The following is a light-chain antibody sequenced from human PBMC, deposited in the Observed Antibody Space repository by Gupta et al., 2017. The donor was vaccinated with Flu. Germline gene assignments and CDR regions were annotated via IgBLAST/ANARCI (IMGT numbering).Light chain of an antibody. CDR3: GTWDTSLSAWV. J-gene: IGLJ3*02. CDR2: ESN. CDR1: TSNIPNNF. V-gene: IGLV1-51*02. Sequence: QSLLTQLPSVSAAPARKVTISCSGSTSNIPNNFVSWYQQPPGTAPKVLIYESNKRPPGIADRFSGSKSGTAATLNITGLQTGEEANYYCGTWDTSLSAWVFGGGTKLTVL.